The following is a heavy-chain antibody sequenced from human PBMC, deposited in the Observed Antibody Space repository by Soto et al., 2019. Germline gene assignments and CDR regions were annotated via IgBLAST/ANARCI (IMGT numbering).Heavy chain of an antibody. D-gene: IGHD5-12*01. CDR1: GGSFSGYY. V-gene: IGHV4-34*01. J-gene: IGHJ4*02. CDR2: INHSGST. Sequence: QVQLQQWGAGLLKPSETLSLTCAVYGGSFSGYYWSWIRQPPGKGLEWIGEINHSGSTNYNPSLKRRVTISVDTSKNQFSLKLSSVTAADTAVYYCARGEGYSGYDQGWEPVFDYWGQGTLVTVSS. CDR3: ARGEGYSGYDQGWEPVFDY.